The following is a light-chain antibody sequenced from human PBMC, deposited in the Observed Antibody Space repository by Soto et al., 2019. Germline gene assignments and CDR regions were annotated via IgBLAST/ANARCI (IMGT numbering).Light chain of an antibody. CDR2: KES. CDR1: QSISGW. CDR3: QQYNSYWT. J-gene: IGKJ1*01. Sequence: DTQMTQSPSTLSASVGDRVTITCRASQSISGWLAWYQQKPGKAPKLLIYKESSLESGVPSRFSGSGSGTEFTLTISSLQPDDFATYYCQQYNSYWTFGQGTKVEI. V-gene: IGKV1-5*03.